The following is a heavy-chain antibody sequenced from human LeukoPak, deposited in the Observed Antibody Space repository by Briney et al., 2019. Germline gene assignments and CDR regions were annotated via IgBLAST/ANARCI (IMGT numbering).Heavy chain of an antibody. CDR3: VRGLYSGYKITEFDP. J-gene: IGHJ5*02. V-gene: IGHV1-8*01. CDR2: MDRQNGNT. D-gene: IGHD5-12*01. Sequence: GASVKVSCKASGYVFTSFGITWGGQATGQGLGWMGWMDRQNGNTGSAQKFQGRVTMTRDTSMSTAYMELSSLTSEDTAVYYCVRGLYSGYKITEFDPWGQGTLVTVSS. CDR1: GYVFTSFG.